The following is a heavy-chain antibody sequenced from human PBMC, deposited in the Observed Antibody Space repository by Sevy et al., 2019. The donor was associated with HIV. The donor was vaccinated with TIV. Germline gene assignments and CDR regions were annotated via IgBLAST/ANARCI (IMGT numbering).Heavy chain of an antibody. CDR3: ARGPPDGSYDYFDY. V-gene: IGHV3-21*06. CDR1: GFTFSSYS. CDR2: ISGSSNYI. J-gene: IGHJ4*02. Sequence: GGSLGLSCAASGFTFSSYSMNWVRQAPGKGLEWVSSISGSSNYIYYAESVKGRFIISRDNVKNTLYLQMNSLRADDTAVYYCARGPPDGSYDYFDYWGQGTLVTVSS. D-gene: IGHD1-26*01.